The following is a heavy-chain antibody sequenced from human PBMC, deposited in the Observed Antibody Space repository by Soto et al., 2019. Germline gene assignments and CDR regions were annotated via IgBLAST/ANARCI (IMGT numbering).Heavy chain of an antibody. V-gene: IGHV3-21*01. D-gene: IGHD3-16*02. CDR2: ISSSSSYI. Sequence: EVQLVESGGGLVKPGGSLRLSCAASGFTCSSYSMNWVRQAPGKGLEWVSSISSSSSYIYYADSVKGRFTISRDNAKNTLYLQMNSLRAEDTAVYYCARDRQGYVWGSYRSSDAFDIWGQGTMVTVSS. CDR1: GFTCSSYS. CDR3: ARDRQGYVWGSYRSSDAFDI. J-gene: IGHJ3*02.